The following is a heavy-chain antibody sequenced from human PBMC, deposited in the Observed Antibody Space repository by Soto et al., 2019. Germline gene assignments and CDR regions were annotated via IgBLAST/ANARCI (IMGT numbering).Heavy chain of an antibody. D-gene: IGHD2-8*01. CDR1: GYTFITYD. V-gene: IGHV1-8*01. J-gene: IGHJ6*02. CDR3: ARLGVSPYGLDV. Sequence: ASVKVSCKATGYTFITYDISWVRQANGQGLEWMGWVNPDSGHAGYAQKFQGRVIMTSSASINTAYMELSSLTSEDTAVYYCARLGVSPYGLDVWGQGAMVTVSS. CDR2: VNPDSGHA.